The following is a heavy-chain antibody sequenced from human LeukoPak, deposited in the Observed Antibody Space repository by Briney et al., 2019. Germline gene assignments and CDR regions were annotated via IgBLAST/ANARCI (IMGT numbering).Heavy chain of an antibody. V-gene: IGHV3-21*01. J-gene: IGHJ4*02. CDR3: ARWYDYDSKGYNYYFDY. CDR1: GFTFRSYS. D-gene: IGHD3-22*01. Sequence: GGSLRLSCEASGFTFRSYSMNWVRQAPGKGLEWVSSISSSSSYIYYADSVKGRFTISRDNAKNSVYLQMNSLRAEDTAVYYCARWYDYDSKGYNYYFDYWGQGTLVTVSS. CDR2: ISSSSSYI.